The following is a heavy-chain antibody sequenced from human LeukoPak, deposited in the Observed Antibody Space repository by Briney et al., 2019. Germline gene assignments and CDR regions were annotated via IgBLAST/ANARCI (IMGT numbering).Heavy chain of an antibody. J-gene: IGHJ4*02. CDR1: GGSISSGGYY. CDR2: IYYTGTT. Sequence: SQTLSLTCTVSGGSISSGGYYWSWIRQHPGKGLEWIAYIYYTGTTYYNPSLKSRVTLSIDTSENRFSLRLTSVTAADTAVYYCASNREFGEYYFDFWGRGTLVTVSS. V-gene: IGHV4-31*03. CDR3: ASNREFGEYYFDF. D-gene: IGHD1-14*01.